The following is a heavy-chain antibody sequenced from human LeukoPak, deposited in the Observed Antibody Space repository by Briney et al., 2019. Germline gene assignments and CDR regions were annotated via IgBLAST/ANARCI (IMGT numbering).Heavy chain of an antibody. D-gene: IGHD6-19*01. V-gene: IGHV4-34*01. Sequence: SETLSLTCGVYGGSFSGYYWSWIRQPPGKGLEWIGEINHSGSTNYNPSLKSRVTISGDTSKNQFSLKLNSVTAADTAVYYCARHRPAYYSSGWYALDYWGQGTLVTVSS. CDR1: GGSFSGYY. CDR3: ARHRPAYYSSGWYALDY. J-gene: IGHJ4*02. CDR2: INHSGST.